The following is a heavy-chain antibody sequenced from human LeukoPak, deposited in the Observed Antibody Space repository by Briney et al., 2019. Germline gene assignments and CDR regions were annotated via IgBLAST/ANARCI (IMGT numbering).Heavy chain of an antibody. J-gene: IGHJ5*01. Sequence: PGRSLRLSCAASGFTFSSYGMHWVRQAPGKGLEWVSGISSSGSGGSTYYADSVKGRFTISRDNSKNTLYLQINSVRAEDTAVYYCARAYSSSWYDFWGQGTLVTVSS. CDR1: GFTFSSYG. D-gene: IGHD6-13*01. CDR2: ISSSGSGGST. V-gene: IGHV3-23*01. CDR3: ARAYSSSWYDF.